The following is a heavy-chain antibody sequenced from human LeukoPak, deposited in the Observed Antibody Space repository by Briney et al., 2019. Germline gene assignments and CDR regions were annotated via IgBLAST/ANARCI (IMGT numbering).Heavy chain of an antibody. J-gene: IGHJ4*02. V-gene: IGHV1-69*13. Sequence: ASVMVSCKASGGTFSSYAISWVRQAPGQGLEWMGGIIPIFGTANYAQKFQGRVTITADESTSTAYMELSSLRSEDTAVYYCARGLGGVEGATTHFDYWGQGTLVTVSS. CDR3: ARGLGGVEGATTHFDY. D-gene: IGHD1-26*01. CDR2: IIPIFGTA. CDR1: GGTFSSYA.